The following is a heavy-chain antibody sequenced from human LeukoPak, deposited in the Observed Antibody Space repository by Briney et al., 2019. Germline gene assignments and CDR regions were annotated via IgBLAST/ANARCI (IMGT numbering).Heavy chain of an antibody. V-gene: IGHV3-23*01. Sequence: GGSLRLSCAASGFTFSSYAMSWVRQAPGKGLEWVSAISGSGGSTYYADSVKGRFTISRDNAKNSLYLQMNSLRAEDTAVYYCARVRGAAAQGVAWGQGTLVTVSS. J-gene: IGHJ5*02. D-gene: IGHD6-13*01. CDR3: ARVRGAAAQGVA. CDR1: GFTFSSYA. CDR2: ISGSGGST.